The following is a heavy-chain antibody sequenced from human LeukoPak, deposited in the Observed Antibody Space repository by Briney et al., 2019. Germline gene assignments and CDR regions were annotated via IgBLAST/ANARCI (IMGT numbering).Heavy chain of an antibody. CDR2: INPSGGST. J-gene: IGHJ4*02. Sequence: ASVRVSCKASGYTFTSYYMHWVRQAPGQGLEWMGIINPSGGSTSYAQKFQGRVTMTRDTSTSTVYMELSSLRSEDTAAYYCAICCSSTSCPIDYWGQGTLVTVSS. D-gene: IGHD2-2*01. CDR3: AICCSSTSCPIDY. CDR1: GYTFTSYY. V-gene: IGHV1-46*03.